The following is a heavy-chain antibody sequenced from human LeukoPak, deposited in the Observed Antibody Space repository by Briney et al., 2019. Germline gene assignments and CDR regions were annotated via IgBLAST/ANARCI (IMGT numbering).Heavy chain of an antibody. J-gene: IGHJ4*02. D-gene: IGHD3-10*01. Sequence: SETLSLTCAVYGGSFSGYYWSWIRQPPGKGLEWIGEINHSGSTNYNPSLKSRVTISVDTSKNQFSLKLSSVTAADTAVYYCARGAITMVRGVIRGYYFDYWGQGTLVTVSS. CDR3: ARGAITMVRGVIRGYYFDY. CDR1: GGSFSGYY. V-gene: IGHV4-34*01. CDR2: INHSGST.